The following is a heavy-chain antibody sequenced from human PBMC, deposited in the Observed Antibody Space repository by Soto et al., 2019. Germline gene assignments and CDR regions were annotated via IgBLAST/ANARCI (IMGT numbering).Heavy chain of an antibody. CDR1: GFTFSSYW. Sequence: PGGSLRLSCAASGFTFSSYWMSWVRQAPGKGLEWVANIKQDGSEKYYVDSVKGRFTISRDNAKNSLYLQMNSLRAEDTAVYYCARMRVVDTAMVLTPDAFDIWGQGTMVTVSS. J-gene: IGHJ3*02. CDR3: ARMRVVDTAMVLTPDAFDI. V-gene: IGHV3-7*01. CDR2: IKQDGSEK. D-gene: IGHD5-18*01.